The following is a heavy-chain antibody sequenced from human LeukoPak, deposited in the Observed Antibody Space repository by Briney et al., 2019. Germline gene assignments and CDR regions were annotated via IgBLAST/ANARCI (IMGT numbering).Heavy chain of an antibody. Sequence: QASETLSLTCTVSGGSISSGSYYWSWIRQPAGKGLEWIGSIYYSGSTYYNPSLKSRVTISVDTSKNQFSLKLSSVTAADTAVYYCARVGTYYGSGPNWFDPWGQGTLVTVSS. D-gene: IGHD3-10*01. CDR2: IYYSGST. CDR3: ARVGTYYGSGPNWFDP. CDR1: GGSISSGSYY. V-gene: IGHV4-39*07. J-gene: IGHJ5*02.